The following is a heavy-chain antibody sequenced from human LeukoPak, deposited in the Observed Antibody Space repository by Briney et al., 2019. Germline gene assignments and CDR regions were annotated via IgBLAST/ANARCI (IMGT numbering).Heavy chain of an antibody. CDR1: GGSSSGYY. CDR3: ARVHCSGGSCYSYKVGKNAFDI. V-gene: IGHV4-34*01. Sequence: SETLSLTCAVYGGSSSGYYWSWIRQPPGKGLEWIGEINHSGSTSYNPSLKSRVTISVDTSKNQFSLKLSSVTAADTAVYYCARVHCSGGSCYSYKVGKNAFDIWGQGTMVTVSS. CDR2: INHSGST. D-gene: IGHD2-15*01. J-gene: IGHJ3*02.